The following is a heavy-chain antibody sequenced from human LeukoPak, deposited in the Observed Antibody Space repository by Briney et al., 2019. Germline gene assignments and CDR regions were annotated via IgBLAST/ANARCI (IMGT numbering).Heavy chain of an antibody. CDR1: GGSISSYY. CDR2: IYYSGST. J-gene: IGHJ4*02. CDR3: ACYDSIVNYFDY. D-gene: IGHD3-22*01. V-gene: IGHV4-59*08. Sequence: SGTLSLTCTVSGGSISSYYWSWIRQPPGKGLEWIGYIYYSGSTNYNPSLKSRVTISVDTSKNQFSLKLSSVTAADTAVYYCACYDSIVNYFDYWGQGTLVTVSS.